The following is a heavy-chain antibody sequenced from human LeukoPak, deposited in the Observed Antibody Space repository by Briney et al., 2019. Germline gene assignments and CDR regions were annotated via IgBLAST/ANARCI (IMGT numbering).Heavy chain of an antibody. V-gene: IGHV3-7*01. CDR1: GFTFSSYW. J-gene: IGHJ4*02. Sequence: HSAGSLRLSCAASGFTFSSYWMHWVRQAPGKGLEWVANIKQDGSEKYYVDSVKGRFTISRDNANNSLYLQMNSPRAEDTAVYSCARDGDTSGYTNWGQGTLVTVSS. D-gene: IGHD3-22*01. CDR2: IKQDGSEK. CDR3: ARDGDTSGYTN.